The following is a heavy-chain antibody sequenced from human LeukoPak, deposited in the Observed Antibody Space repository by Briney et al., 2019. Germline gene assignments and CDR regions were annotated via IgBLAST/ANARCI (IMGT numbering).Heavy chain of an antibody. V-gene: IGHV3-21*01. CDR2: ISSSSSYI. CDR3: ARSGDGSRDYFDY. CDR1: GFTFSSYS. D-gene: IGHD3-10*01. Sequence: PGGSLRLSCAASGFTFSSYSMNWVRQAPGKGLEWVSSISSSSSYIYYADSVKGRFTISRDNAKNSLDLQMNNLRAEDTAVYYCARSGDGSRDYFDYWGQGTLVTVSS. J-gene: IGHJ4*02.